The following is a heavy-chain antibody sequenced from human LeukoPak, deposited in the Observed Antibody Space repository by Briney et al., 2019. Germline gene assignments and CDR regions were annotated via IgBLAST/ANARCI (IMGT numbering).Heavy chain of an antibody. CDR3: ARGDRDPSRPDY. V-gene: IGHV4-59*01. Sequence: SETLSLTCTVSGGSISTYYWSWIRQTPGKGLEWIGYVYYTGSNKSNPSLKSRVTISVDTSKNQVSLKLTSVTAADRAVYYCARGDRDPSRPDYWGQGTLVTVSS. D-gene: IGHD1-26*01. J-gene: IGHJ4*02. CDR1: GGSISTYY. CDR2: VYYTGSN.